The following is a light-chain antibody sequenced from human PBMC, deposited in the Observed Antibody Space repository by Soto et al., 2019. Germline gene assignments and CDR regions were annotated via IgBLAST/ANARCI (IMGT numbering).Light chain of an antibody. V-gene: IGKV1-39*01. CDR2: AAS. Sequence: DIQMTQSPSSLSASVGDRVTITCRASQSISNYLNWYQQKPGKGPKFLIYAASSLHSGVPSRFSGSGSGTDFTLTISSLQPEDFATCYCQQSYSSPPYTFGQGTKLEIK. CDR3: QQSYSSPPYT. CDR1: QSISNY. J-gene: IGKJ2*01.